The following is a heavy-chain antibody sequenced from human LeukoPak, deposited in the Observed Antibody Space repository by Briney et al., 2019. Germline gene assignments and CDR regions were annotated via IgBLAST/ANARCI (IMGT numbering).Heavy chain of an antibody. CDR1: GFTFSSYA. D-gene: IGHD3-22*01. CDR3: AKDVAYYDSSGSPFDY. CDR2: ISGSGGST. J-gene: IGHJ4*02. V-gene: IGHV3-23*01. Sequence: GGSLRLSCAASGFTFSSYAMSWVRQAPGKGLEWVSAISGSGGSTYYADSVKGRFTISRDNSKNTLYLQMNSLRAEDTAVYYCAKDVAYYDSSGSPFDYWGQGTLVTVSS.